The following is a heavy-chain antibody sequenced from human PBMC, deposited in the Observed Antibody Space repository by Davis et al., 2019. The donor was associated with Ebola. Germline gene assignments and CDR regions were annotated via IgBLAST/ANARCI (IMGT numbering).Heavy chain of an antibody. CDR3: VREIYDYVWLAYFHY. CDR2: IRYDGSNK. D-gene: IGHD3-16*01. V-gene: IGHV3-30*02. Sequence: GESLKISCAASGFTFSSYGMHWVRQAPGKGLEWVAFIRYDGSNKYYADSVKGRFTISRDNSKNTLHLQMNSLRTEDTALYYCVREIYDYVWLAYFHYWGQGTLVTVSS. J-gene: IGHJ4*02. CDR1: GFTFSSYG.